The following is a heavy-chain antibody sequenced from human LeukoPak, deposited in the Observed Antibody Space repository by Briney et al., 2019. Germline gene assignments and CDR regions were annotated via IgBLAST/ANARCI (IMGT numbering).Heavy chain of an antibody. V-gene: IGHV3-30*18. J-gene: IGHJ4*02. CDR3: AKSHGYSYGFDY. D-gene: IGHD5-18*01. CDR2: ISYDGSNK. CDR1: GFTFSSYG. Sequence: GGSLRLSCAASGFTFSSYGMHWVRQAPGKGLEWVAIISYDGSNKYCADSVKGRSTISRDNSKNTLYLQMNSLRAEDTAVYYCAKSHGYSYGFDYWGQGTLVTVSS.